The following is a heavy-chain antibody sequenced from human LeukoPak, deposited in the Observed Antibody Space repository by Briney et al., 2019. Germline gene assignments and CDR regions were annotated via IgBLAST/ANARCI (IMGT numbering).Heavy chain of an antibody. Sequence: PGGSLRLSCAASGFTFSTYAMTWVRQAPGKGLEWVSAISASGGSSYYADSVKGRFTMSRDNSKNTLYLQMNSLRAEDTAVYYCAKGDYDRSGTFDYWGQGTLVTVSS. CDR3: AKGDYDRSGTFDY. V-gene: IGHV3-23*01. CDR2: ISASGGSS. CDR1: GFTFSTYA. J-gene: IGHJ4*02. D-gene: IGHD3-22*01.